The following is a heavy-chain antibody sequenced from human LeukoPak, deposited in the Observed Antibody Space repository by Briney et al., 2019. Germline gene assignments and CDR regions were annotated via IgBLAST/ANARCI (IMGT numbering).Heavy chain of an antibody. CDR1: GYSFTNYW. CDR3: AMGIAVAGTEIVDY. D-gene: IGHD6-19*01. Sequence: GESLKISCKGSGYSFTNYWISWVRQMPGKGLEWMGRIDPSDSYTNYSPSFQGHVTISADKSISTAYLQWSSLKASDTAMYYCAMGIAVAGTEIVDYWGQGTLVTVSS. CDR2: IDPSDSYT. J-gene: IGHJ4*02. V-gene: IGHV5-10-1*01.